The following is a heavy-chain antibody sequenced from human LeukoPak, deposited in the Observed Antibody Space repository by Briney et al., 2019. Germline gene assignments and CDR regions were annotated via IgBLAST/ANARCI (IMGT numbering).Heavy chain of an antibody. D-gene: IGHD2-21*01. V-gene: IGHV1-8*01. CDR1: GYTFSDYD. Sequence: ASVKVSCKASGYTFSDYDVNWVRQAPGQGLEWMGWMNPTSGETGYAQKFQGRVTMTRSMSRNTAYMELSRLRSEDTAAYFCARVVMKAFYYYYMDVWGKGTTIIISS. CDR2: MNPTSGET. CDR3: ARVVMKAFYYYYMDV. J-gene: IGHJ6*03.